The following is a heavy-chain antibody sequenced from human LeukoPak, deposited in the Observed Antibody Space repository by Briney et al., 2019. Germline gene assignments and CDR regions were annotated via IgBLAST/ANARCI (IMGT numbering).Heavy chain of an antibody. CDR1: GGSFSGYY. CDR3: ARTNHRNYYGSGSYEFDP. J-gene: IGHJ5*02. CDR2: INHSGST. Sequence: PSETLSLTCAVHGGSFSGYYWSWIRQPPGKGLEWIGEINHSGSTNYNPSLKSRVTISVDTSKNQFSLKLSSVTAADTAVYYCARTNHRNYYGSGSYEFDPWGQGTLVTVSS. V-gene: IGHV4-34*01. D-gene: IGHD3-10*01.